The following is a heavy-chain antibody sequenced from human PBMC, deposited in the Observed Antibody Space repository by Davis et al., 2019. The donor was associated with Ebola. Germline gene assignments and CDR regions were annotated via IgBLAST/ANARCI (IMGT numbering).Heavy chain of an antibody. CDR1: GGSISSHY. J-gene: IGHJ4*02. CDR3: AREDCSGGSCYYFDY. Sequence: PSETLSLTCTVSGGSISSHYWSWIRQPPGKGLEWIGYIYYSGSTNYNPSLKSRVTISVDTSKNQFSLKLSSVTAADTAVYYCAREDCSGGSCYYFDYWGQGTLVTVSS. CDR2: IYYSGST. D-gene: IGHD2-15*01. V-gene: IGHV4-59*11.